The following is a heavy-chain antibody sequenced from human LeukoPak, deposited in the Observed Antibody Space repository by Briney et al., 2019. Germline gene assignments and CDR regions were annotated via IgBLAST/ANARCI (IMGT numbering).Heavy chain of an antibody. J-gene: IGHJ4*02. V-gene: IGHV3-7*01. Sequence: PGGSLRLSCAASGFTFSSYWMSWVRQAPGKGLEWVANIKQDGSEKYYVDSVKGRFTISRDNATNSLYLQMNSLRAEDTAVYYCAKVSLEDIVVVPAADFDYWGQGTLVTVSS. CDR1: GFTFSSYW. CDR2: IKQDGSEK. D-gene: IGHD2-2*01. CDR3: AKVSLEDIVVVPAADFDY.